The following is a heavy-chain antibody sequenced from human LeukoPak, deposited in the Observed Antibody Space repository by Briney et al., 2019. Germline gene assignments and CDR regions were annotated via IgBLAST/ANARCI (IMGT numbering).Heavy chain of an antibody. CDR2: LSGSGGST. D-gene: IGHD4-17*01. V-gene: IGHV3-23*01. Sequence: GGSLRLSCAASGFNFRSYAMSWVRQAPGKGLEWVSGLSGSGGSTYYADSVKGRFTISRDNSKNTLYLQMKSLRAEDTAVYYCAKGRYDYGDAFDIWGQGTMVTVSS. J-gene: IGHJ3*02. CDR3: AKGRYDYGDAFDI. CDR1: GFNFRSYA.